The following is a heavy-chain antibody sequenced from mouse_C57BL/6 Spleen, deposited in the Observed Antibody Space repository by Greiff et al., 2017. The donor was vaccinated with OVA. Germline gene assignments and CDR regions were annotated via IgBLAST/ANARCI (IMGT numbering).Heavy chain of an antibody. J-gene: IGHJ2*01. CDR2: IWRGGST. V-gene: IGHV2-5*01. CDR3: AKNSGSRSSYFDY. CDR1: GFSLTSYG. Sequence: QLQQSGPGLVQPSQSLSITCTVSGFSLTSYGVHWVRQSPGKGLEWLGVIWRGGSTDYNAAFMSRLSITKDNSKSQVFFKMNSLQADDTAIYYCAKNSGSRSSYFDYWGQGTTLTVSS. D-gene: IGHD1-1*01.